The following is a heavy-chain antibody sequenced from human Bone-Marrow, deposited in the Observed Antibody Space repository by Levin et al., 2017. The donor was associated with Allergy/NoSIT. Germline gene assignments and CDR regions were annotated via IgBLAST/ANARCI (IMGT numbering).Heavy chain of an antibody. CDR1: GFSLAPSGVG. V-gene: IGHV2-5*02. CDR3: AHRRDYNGQWNEGYFDY. J-gene: IGHJ4*02. Sequence: SGPTLVKPTQTLTLTCTFSGFSLAPSGVGVAWIRQPPGKALEWLAVIYWDDDKRYSPSLKSRLTITKDTSRNQVVLTMSNMDPVDTATYYCAHRRDYNGQWNEGYFDYWGQGTLVTASS. CDR2: IYWDDDK. D-gene: IGHD1-1*01.